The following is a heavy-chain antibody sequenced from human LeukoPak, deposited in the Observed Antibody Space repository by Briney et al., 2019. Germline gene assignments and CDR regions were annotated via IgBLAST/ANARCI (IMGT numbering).Heavy chain of an antibody. D-gene: IGHD5-18*01. J-gene: IGHJ3*02. V-gene: IGHV3-11*04. Sequence: PGGSLRLSCAASGFTFSDYYMSWIRQAPGKGLEWVSYISSSGSNIYYADSVKGRFTIPRDNAKNSLYLQMNSLRAEDTAVYYCASLGYSYGDSFDIWGQGTMVTGSS. CDR2: ISSSGSNI. CDR1: GFTFSDYY. CDR3: ASLGYSYGDSFDI.